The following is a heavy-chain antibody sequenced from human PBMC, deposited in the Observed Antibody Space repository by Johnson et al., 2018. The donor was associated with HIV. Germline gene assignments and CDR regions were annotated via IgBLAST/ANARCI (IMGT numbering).Heavy chain of an antibody. CDR2: ISYHGSTT. CDR3: ARERYGSQAIDAFDI. J-gene: IGHJ3*02. V-gene: IGHV3-30-3*01. Sequence: QVQLVESGGGVVQPGRSLRLSCAASGFTFNRYAMHWVRQAPGKGPEWAAVISYHGSTTYYADSVKGRISISRDNSKNTLYLQMNSLTAEDMAVYYCARERYGSQAIDAFDIWGQGTMVTVSS. D-gene: IGHD2-15*01. CDR1: GFTFNRYA.